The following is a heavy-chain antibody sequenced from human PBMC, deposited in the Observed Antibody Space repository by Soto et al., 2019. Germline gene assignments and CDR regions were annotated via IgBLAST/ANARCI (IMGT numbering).Heavy chain of an antibody. J-gene: IGHJ4*02. D-gene: IGHD6-19*01. CDR2: INCGSGNT. CDR3: ARGYTSGWTFDF. Sequence: QVQLVQSGAEVKQPGASASVSCKASGYNFTTYVVHWLRQAPGQGPEWMGWINCGSGNTVYSQKFQGRVTFTRDTSARTAYMDLNSLKSGDPAVYYCARGYTSGWTFDFWGRGTLVTVSS. CDR1: GYNFTTYV. V-gene: IGHV1-3*01.